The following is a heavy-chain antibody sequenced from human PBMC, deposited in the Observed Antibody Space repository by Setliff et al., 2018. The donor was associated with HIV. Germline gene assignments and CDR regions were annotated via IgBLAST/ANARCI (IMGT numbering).Heavy chain of an antibody. D-gene: IGHD3-10*01. Sequence: SVKVSCKASGGTFSSYAISWVRQAPGQGLEWMGGIIPIFGTANYAQKFQGRVTIATDESTSTAYMELSSLRSEDTAVYYCARGGYYYGSAVYYMDVWGKGTTVTVSS. CDR2: IIPIFGTA. CDR3: ARGGYYYGSAVYYMDV. V-gene: IGHV1-69*05. CDR1: GGTFSSYA. J-gene: IGHJ6*03.